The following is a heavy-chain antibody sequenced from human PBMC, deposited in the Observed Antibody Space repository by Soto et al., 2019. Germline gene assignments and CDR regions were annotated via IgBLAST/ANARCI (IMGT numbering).Heavy chain of an antibody. D-gene: IGHD6-13*01. CDR1: GGSISSGDYY. V-gene: IGHV4-30-4*01. J-gene: IGHJ5*02. CDR2: IYYRGST. CDR3: AGGAYSSSWYWFGP. Sequence: PSETLSLTCTVSGGSISSGDYYWSWVRQPPGKGLEWMGYIYYRGSTYYNPSLKSRVAISVDTSKNKVSLKLSSVTAADTAVYYWAGGAYSSSWYWFGPWGQGTLVTVSS.